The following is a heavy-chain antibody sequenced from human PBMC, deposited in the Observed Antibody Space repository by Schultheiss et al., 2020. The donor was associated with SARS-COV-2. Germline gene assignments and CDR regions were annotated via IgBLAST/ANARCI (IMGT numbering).Heavy chain of an antibody. CDR3: ARIIAVAGLALGY. CDR1: GYTFTSYY. V-gene: IGHV1-46*01. Sequence: GESLKISCKASGYTFTSYYMHWVRQAPGQGLEWMGIINPSGGSTSYAQKFQGRVTMTRDTSTSTVYMELSSLRSEDTAVYYCARIIAVAGLALGYWGQGTLVTVSS. J-gene: IGHJ4*02. D-gene: IGHD6-19*01. CDR2: INPSGGST.